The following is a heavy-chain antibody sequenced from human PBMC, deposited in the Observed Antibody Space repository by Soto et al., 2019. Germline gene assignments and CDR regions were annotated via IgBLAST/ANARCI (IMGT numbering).Heavy chain of an antibody. V-gene: IGHV3-30*18. CDR1: GFTFSSYG. CDR3: AKGRLRIVEGGEWFDP. D-gene: IGHD3-22*01. Sequence: QVQLVESGGGVVQPGRSLRLSCAASGFTFSSYGMHWVRQAPGKGLEWVAVISYDGSNKYYADSVKGRFTISRDNSKNTLYLQMNSLRAEDTAVYYCAKGRLRIVEGGEWFDPWGQGTXVTVX. CDR2: ISYDGSNK. J-gene: IGHJ5*02.